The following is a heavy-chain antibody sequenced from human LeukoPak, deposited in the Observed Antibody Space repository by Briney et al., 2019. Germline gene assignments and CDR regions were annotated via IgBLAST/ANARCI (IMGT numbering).Heavy chain of an antibody. CDR1: GGSISSYY. J-gene: IGHJ3*02. CDR3: ARRASQLHDAFDI. Sequence: SETLSLTCTVSGGSISSYYWSWIRQPPGKGLEWIGYIYYTGSTNYNPSLKSRVTISVDMSKNQFSLKLRSVTAADTAVYYCARRASQLHDAFDIWGQGTMVTASS. CDR2: IYYTGST. D-gene: IGHD5-24*01. V-gene: IGHV4-59*01.